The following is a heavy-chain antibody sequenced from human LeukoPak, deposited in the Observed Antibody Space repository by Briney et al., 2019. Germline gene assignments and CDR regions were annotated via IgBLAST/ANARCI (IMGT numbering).Heavy chain of an antibody. D-gene: IGHD4-17*01. Sequence: GGSLRLSCAASGFTFSSYTMNWVRQAPGKGLEWVSSISGSSSYIYYADSVKGRFTISRDNAKNSLYLQMNSLRAEDTAVYYCARDMYYGDYEIDYWGQGTLVTVSS. CDR1: GFTFSSYT. V-gene: IGHV3-21*01. CDR2: ISGSSSYI. CDR3: ARDMYYGDYEIDY. J-gene: IGHJ4*02.